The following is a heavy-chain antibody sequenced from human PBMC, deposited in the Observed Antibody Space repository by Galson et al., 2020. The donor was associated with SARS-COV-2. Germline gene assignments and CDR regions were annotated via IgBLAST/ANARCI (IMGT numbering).Heavy chain of an antibody. CDR2: ISWNSGST. Sequence: PGGSLRLTCAASGFTFDDYATHWIRQAPGKGLEWVSGISWNSGSTGYADSVKGRFTISRDNAKNSLYLQMNSLRAEDTALYYCAKDHSSGWYVTFDYWGQGTLVTVSS. V-gene: IGHV3-9*01. CDR3: AKDHSSGWYVTFDY. J-gene: IGHJ4*02. CDR1: GFTFDDYA. D-gene: IGHD6-19*01.